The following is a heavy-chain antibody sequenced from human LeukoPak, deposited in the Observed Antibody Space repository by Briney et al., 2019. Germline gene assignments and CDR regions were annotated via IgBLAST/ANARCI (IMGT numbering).Heavy chain of an antibody. V-gene: IGHV1-69*04. CDR3: ARDGGGGQQLVHVY. CDR2: IIPILGIA. J-gene: IGHJ4*02. CDR1: GGTFSSYA. Sequence: GSSVKVSCKASGGTFSSYAISWVRQAPGQGLEWMGRIIPILGIANYAQKFQGRVTITADKSTSTAYMELSSLRSEDTAVYYCARDGGGGQQLVHVYWGQGTLVTVSS. D-gene: IGHD6-13*01.